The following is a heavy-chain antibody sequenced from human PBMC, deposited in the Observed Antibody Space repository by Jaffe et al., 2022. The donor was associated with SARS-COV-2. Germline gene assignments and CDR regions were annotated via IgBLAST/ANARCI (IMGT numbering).Heavy chain of an antibody. V-gene: IGHV1-18*01. J-gene: IGHJ6*02. Sequence: QVQLVQSGAEVKKPGASVKVSCKASGYTFTSYGISWVRQAPGQGLEWMGWISAYNGNTNYAQKLQGRVTMTTDTSTSTAYMELRSLRSDDTAVYYCATPDPYDSSGYYGPYYYYGMDVWGQGTTVTVSS. D-gene: IGHD3-22*01. CDR3: ATPDPYDSSGYYGPYYYYGMDV. CDR1: GYTFTSYG. CDR2: ISAYNGNT.